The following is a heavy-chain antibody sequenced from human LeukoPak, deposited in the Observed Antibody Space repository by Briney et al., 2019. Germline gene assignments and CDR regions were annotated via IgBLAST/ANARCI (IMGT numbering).Heavy chain of an antibody. CDR2: ISAYNGNT. V-gene: IGHV1-18*01. J-gene: IGHJ5*02. Sequence: GASVKVSCKASGYTFPSYGISWVRQAPGQGLEWMGWISAYNGNTNYAQKLQGRVTMTTDTSTSTAYMELRSLRSDDTAVYYCARRKGAKGVSNWFDPWGQGTLVTVSS. CDR3: ARRKGAKGVSNWFDP. CDR1: GYTFPSYG. D-gene: IGHD1-26*01.